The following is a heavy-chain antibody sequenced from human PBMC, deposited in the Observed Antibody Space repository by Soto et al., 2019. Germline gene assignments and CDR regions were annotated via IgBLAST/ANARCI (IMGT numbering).Heavy chain of an antibody. CDR2: IIPIFGTA. J-gene: IGHJ3*02. V-gene: IGHV1-69*13. D-gene: IGHD2-15*01. CDR1: GGTFSSYA. CDR3: ARVGLGDVVVVAATYAFDI. Sequence: ASVKVSCKASGGTFSSYAISWVRQAPGQGLERMGGIIPIFGTANYAQKFQGRVTITADESTSTAYMELSSLRSEDTAVYYCARVGLGDVVVVAATYAFDIWGQGTMVTVSS.